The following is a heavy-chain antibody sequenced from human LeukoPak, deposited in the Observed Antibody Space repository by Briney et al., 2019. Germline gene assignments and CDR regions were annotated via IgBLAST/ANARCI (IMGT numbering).Heavy chain of an antibody. CDR1: GCTFSSYW. D-gene: IGHD4-23*01. J-gene: IGHJ4*02. Sequence: GGSLRLSCAASGCTFSSYWMNWVRQAPGKGLVCVSRIASDGSSTTYADSVKGRLSISRDNAKNTLYLQMNSLRVEDKAVYYCARGRPHGNDYWGQGTLVTVSS. CDR3: ARGRPHGNDY. CDR2: IASDGSST. V-gene: IGHV3-74*01.